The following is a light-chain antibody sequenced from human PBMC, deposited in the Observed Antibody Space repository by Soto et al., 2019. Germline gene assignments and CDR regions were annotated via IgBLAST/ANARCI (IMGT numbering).Light chain of an antibody. V-gene: IGKV1-17*03. CDR3: LQYSGYVPT. CDR1: QVINSY. CDR2: AAS. Sequence: DIQVTQSPSAMSSSVGDRVTITCLSSQVINSYLAWFQQKPGKVPKRLIYAASNLESGVPSRFSGSGSGTEFTLTINSLQPEDFATYYCLQYSGYVPTFGGGTKVDIK. J-gene: IGKJ4*01.